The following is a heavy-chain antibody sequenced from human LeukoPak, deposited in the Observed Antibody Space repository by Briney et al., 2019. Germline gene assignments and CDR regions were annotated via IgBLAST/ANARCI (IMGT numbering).Heavy chain of an antibody. D-gene: IGHD5-12*01. CDR3: AKAEGHPWPSYCFDS. CDR2: ITGSGGNS. Sequence: GGSLRLSCEASGFTFGNFAMNWVRQVSGKGLEWVSGITGSGGNSYYANSVKGRFTIFRDNSKNMLFLQMNSLRAEDTAIYYCAKAEGHPWPSYCFDSWGRGTLAAVSS. J-gene: IGHJ4*02. V-gene: IGHV3-23*01. CDR1: GFTFGNFA.